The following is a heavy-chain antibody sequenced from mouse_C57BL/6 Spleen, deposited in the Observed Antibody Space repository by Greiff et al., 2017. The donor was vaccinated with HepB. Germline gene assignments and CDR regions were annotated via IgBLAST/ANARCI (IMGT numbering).Heavy chain of an antibody. J-gene: IGHJ2*01. CDR2: INPSTGGT. CDR3: ARTHYYDYGYYFDY. V-gene: IGHV1-42*01. D-gene: IGHD2-4*01. CDR1: GYSFTGYY. Sequence: EVQLQQSGPELVKPGASVKISCKASGYSFTGYYMNWVKQSPEKSLEWIGEINPSTGGTTYNQKFKAKATLTVDKSSSTAYMQLKSLTSEDSAVYYCARTHYYDYGYYFDYWGQGTTLTVSS.